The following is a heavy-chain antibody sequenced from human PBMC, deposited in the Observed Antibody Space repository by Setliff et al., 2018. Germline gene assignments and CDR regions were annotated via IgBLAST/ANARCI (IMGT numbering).Heavy chain of an antibody. D-gene: IGHD3-10*01. CDR2: INPHGSEK. J-gene: IGHJ4*02. CDR3: FGAGACSY. V-gene: IGHV3-7*01. CDR1: GLSYINDW. Sequence: GGSLRLSCTASGLSYINDWVSWVRQAPGKGLEWLASINPHGSEKYYADSVKGRFTISRDNAKNSLSLQMNNLRTEDTAVYYCFGAGACSYWGQGTLVTVST.